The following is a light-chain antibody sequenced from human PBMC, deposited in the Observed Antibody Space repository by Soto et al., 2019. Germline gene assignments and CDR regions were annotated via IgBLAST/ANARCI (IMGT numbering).Light chain of an antibody. V-gene: IGKV1-39*01. Sequence: DIQMTQSPSSLSASVGDRVTITCRASQSLSSYLNWYQQKPGKAPKLLIYAASSVQSGGPSRFSGSGSGTDFTLTISSLQPEEVATYYCQQSYSTPLTFGGGTKVEIK. J-gene: IGKJ4*01. CDR2: AAS. CDR1: QSLSSY. CDR3: QQSYSTPLT.